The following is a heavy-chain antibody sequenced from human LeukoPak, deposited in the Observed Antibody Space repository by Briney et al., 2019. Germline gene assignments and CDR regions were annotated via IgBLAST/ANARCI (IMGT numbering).Heavy chain of an antibody. CDR3: ARDFRNNFVVPAALGWFDP. J-gene: IGHJ5*02. CDR1: GGSISSYY. D-gene: IGHD2-2*01. V-gene: IGHV4-59*12. CDR2: IYYSGST. Sequence: SETLSLTCTVSGGSISSYYWSWIRQPPGKGLEWIGYIYYSGSTNYNPSLKSRVTISVDTSKNQFSLKLSSVTAADTAVYYCARDFRNNFVVPAALGWFDPWGQGTLVTVSS.